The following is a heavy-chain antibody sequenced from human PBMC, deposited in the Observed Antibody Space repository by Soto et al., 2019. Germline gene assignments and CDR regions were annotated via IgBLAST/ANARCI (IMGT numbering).Heavy chain of an antibody. V-gene: IGHV4-34*01. CDR3: ARGEEYCSSTSCYYYYYGMDV. CDR1: GGSFSGYY. Sequence: SETLSLTCAVYGGSFSGYYWSWIRQPPGKGLEWIGEINHSGSTNYNPSLKSRVTISVDTSKNQFSLKLSSVTAADTAVYYCARGEEYCSSTSCYYYYYGMDVWGQGTTVTVSS. CDR2: INHSGST. D-gene: IGHD2-2*01. J-gene: IGHJ6*02.